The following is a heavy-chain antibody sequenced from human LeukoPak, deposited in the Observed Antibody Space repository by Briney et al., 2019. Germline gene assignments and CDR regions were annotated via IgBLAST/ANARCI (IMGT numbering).Heavy chain of an antibody. V-gene: IGHV4-59*01. CDR3: ARDSQYCSSTSCNSGFDP. J-gene: IGHJ5*02. Sequence: GSLRLSCAASGFTFSNSWMSWVRQAPGKGLEWLGYIYYSGSTNYNPSLKSRVTISVDTSKNQFSLKLSSVTAADTAVYYCARDSQYCSSTSCNSGFDPWGQGTLVTVSS. CDR1: GFTFSNSW. D-gene: IGHD2-2*01. CDR2: IYYSGST.